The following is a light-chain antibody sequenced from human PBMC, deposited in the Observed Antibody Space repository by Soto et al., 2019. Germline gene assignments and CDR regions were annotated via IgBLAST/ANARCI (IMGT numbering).Light chain of an antibody. CDR1: QSIGNW. Sequence: QSPSTRSASVGDRVTITCRASQSIGNWLAWYQQKPGKAPNILIYQTSSLESGVPSRFSGSGSETEFTLTISSLQSDDFATYYCQQYSNYPWTFGQGTKVDIK. V-gene: IGKV1-5*03. CDR2: QTS. CDR3: QQYSNYPWT. J-gene: IGKJ1*01.